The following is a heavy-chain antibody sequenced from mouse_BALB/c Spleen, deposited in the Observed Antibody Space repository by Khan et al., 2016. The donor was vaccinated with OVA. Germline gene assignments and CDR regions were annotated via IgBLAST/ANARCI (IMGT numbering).Heavy chain of an antibody. V-gene: IGHV5-6*02. J-gene: IGHJ4*01. CDR1: GFTFSSYG. CDR2: ISSDGSYT. D-gene: IGHD2-10*01. Sequence: EVKLEESGGDLVKPGGSLKLSCAASGFTFSSYGMSWVRQTPDKRLEWVATISSDGSYTYYPDSVKGRFTISRDNAKNTLYLQMSSLKSEDTAKYYCARAYYGNREAMDYWGQGTSVTVSS. CDR3: ARAYYGNREAMDY.